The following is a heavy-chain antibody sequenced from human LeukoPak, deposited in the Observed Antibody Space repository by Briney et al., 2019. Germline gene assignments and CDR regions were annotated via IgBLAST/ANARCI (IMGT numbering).Heavy chain of an antibody. CDR3: ARGRRRRDIVVVPGTWPMGY. J-gene: IGHJ4*02. V-gene: IGHV1-8*03. CDR2: MNPNSGNT. Sequence: GASVKVSCKASGYTFTSYDINWVLQATGQGLEWMGWMNPNSGNTGYAQKFQGRVTITRNTSISTAYMELSSLRSEDTAVYYCARGRRRRDIVVVPGTWPMGYWGQGTLVTVSS. D-gene: IGHD2-2*01. CDR1: GYTFTSYD.